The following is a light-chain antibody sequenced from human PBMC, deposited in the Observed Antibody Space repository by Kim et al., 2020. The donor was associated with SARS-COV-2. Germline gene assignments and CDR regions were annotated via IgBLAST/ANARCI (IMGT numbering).Light chain of an antibody. CDR1: QGISTY. J-gene: IGKJ3*01. Sequence: IQLTQSPSSLSASVGDRVTITCRASQGISTYLAWYQQKPGKAPKLLIYGASTLQSGVPSRFSGSGSGTDFTLTISSLQPEDFATYYCQHLNSHPFTFCPGNKVDIK. V-gene: IGKV1-9*01. CDR2: GAS. CDR3: QHLNSHPFT.